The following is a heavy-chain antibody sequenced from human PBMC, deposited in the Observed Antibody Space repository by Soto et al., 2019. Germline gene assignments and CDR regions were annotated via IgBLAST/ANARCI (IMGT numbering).Heavy chain of an antibody. V-gene: IGHV4-61*01. CDR1: SGSISSSSSY. D-gene: IGHD3-16*01. J-gene: IGHJ4*02. Sequence: PSETLSLTCTVSSGSISSSSSYWSWIRQPPGKGLEWIGYIYYSGNTNYNPSLKSRVTISVDTSKNQFSLKLSSATAADTAVYYCARGGTFRTFDYWGQGTLVTVSS. CDR2: IYYSGNT. CDR3: ARGGTFRTFDY.